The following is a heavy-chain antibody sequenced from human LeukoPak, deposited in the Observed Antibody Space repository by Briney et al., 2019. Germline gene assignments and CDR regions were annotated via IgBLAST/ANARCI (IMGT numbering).Heavy chain of an antibody. D-gene: IGHD2-21*01. CDR3: ARQANCGGDCYSFDP. CDR2: ISHSGST. V-gene: IGHV4-34*01. Sequence: SETLSLTCAVYGGPFSGYYWSWIRQSPGKGLEWIGSISHSGSTYYNPSLKSRVTISVDTSKNLFSLKLSSVTASDTAVYYCARQANCGGDCYSFDPWGQGTLVTVSS. CDR1: GGPFSGYY. J-gene: IGHJ5*02.